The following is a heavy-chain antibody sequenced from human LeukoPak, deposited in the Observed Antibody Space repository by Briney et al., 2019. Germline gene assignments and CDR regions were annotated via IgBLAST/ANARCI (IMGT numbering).Heavy chain of an antibody. CDR1: GFTFSSYS. V-gene: IGHV3-21*01. D-gene: IGHD3-16*02. Sequence: GGSLRLSCAASGFTFSSYSMNWVRQAPGKGLEWVSSISNSSSYIYYADSVKGRFTISRDNAKNSLYLQMNSLRAEDTAVYCCARARYSDYVWGSYRYYFDYWGQGTLVTVSS. CDR3: ARARYSDYVWGSYRYYFDY. J-gene: IGHJ4*02. CDR2: ISNSSSYI.